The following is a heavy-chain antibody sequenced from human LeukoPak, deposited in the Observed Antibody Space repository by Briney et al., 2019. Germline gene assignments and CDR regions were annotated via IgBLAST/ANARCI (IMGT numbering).Heavy chain of an antibody. V-gene: IGHV3-30*01. D-gene: IGHD3-22*01. CDR1: GFTFSSYA. CDR2: ISYDGSNK. J-gene: IGHJ4*02. Sequence: PGRSLRLSCAASGFTFSSYAMHWVRQAPGKGLERVAVISYDGSNKYYADSVKGRFTISRDNSKNTLYLQMNSLRAEDTAVYYCARSPYYDSSGYYDYWGQGTLVTVSS. CDR3: ARSPYYDSSGYYDY.